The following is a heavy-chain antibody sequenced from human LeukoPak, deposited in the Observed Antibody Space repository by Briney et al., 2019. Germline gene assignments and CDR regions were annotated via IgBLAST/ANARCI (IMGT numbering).Heavy chain of an antibody. D-gene: IGHD6-19*01. V-gene: IGHV4-34*01. J-gene: IGHJ4*02. CDR1: GGSFSGYY. Sequence: SETLSLTCAVYGGSFSGYYWSWIRQPPGKGLEWIGEINHSGSTNYNPSLKSRVTISVDTSKNQFSLKLSSVTAADTAVYYCARALSCGWSFEDYWGQGTLVTVPS. CDR3: ARALSCGWSFEDY. CDR2: INHSGST.